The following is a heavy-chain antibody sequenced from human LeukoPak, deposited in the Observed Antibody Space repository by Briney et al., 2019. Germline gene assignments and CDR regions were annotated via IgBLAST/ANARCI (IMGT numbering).Heavy chain of an antibody. CDR2: IYSGGNT. CDR1: GFTVSSNY. Sequence: GGPLRLSCAASGFTVSSNYMSWVRQAPGKGLEWVSVIYSGGNTYYADSVKGRFTISRDNSKNTLYLQMNSLRAEDTAVYYCARLSPYSYGLAPIDYWGQGTLVTVSS. D-gene: IGHD5-18*01. V-gene: IGHV3-66*04. J-gene: IGHJ4*02. CDR3: ARLSPYSYGLAPIDY.